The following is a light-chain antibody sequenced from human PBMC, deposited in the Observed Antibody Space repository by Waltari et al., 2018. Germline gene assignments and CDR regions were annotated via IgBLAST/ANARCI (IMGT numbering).Light chain of an antibody. V-gene: IGLV4-69*01. Sequence: LVLTHSPSASASLGPSLTPPCSLPGASSAHAIPCHPPLPLKGPRYLMTVTSDGSHKKGDGISDRFSGSSSDLDRYLIISRRQSDDEAEYFCQTWGTGFQVFGTGTKLTVL. J-gene: IGLJ3*02. CDR3: QTWGTGFQV. CDR2: VTSDGSH. CDR1: GASSAHA.